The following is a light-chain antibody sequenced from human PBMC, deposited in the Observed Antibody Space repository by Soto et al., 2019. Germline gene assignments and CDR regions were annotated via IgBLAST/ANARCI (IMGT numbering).Light chain of an antibody. J-gene: IGLJ1*01. Sequence: QSALTQPRSVSGSPGQSVTISCTGTSSDVGGYNYVSWYQQHPGKAPKLMIYDVSKRPSGVPDRFSGSKSGNTASLTISGLQAEDEADYYCTSYAGDNNYLFGTGTKLTVL. CDR2: DVS. CDR3: TSYAGDNNYL. CDR1: SSDVGGYNY. V-gene: IGLV2-11*01.